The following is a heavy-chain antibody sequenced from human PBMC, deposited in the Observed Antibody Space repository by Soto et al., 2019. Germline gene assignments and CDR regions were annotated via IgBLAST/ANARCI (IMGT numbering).Heavy chain of an antibody. Sequence: GGCLSLSCAASGFTFSDYYISWIRQAPGKGLEWFSYISSSSSYTNYADSVKGRFTISRDNAKNSLYLQMNSLRAEDTAVYYCARVVRYCSSTSCYWFDPWGQGTLVTVYS. CDR1: GFTFSDYY. J-gene: IGHJ5*02. V-gene: IGHV3-11*06. D-gene: IGHD2-2*01. CDR2: ISSSSSYT. CDR3: ARVVRYCSSTSCYWFDP.